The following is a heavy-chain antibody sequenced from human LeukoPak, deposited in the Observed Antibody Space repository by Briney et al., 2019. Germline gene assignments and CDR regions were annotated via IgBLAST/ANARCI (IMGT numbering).Heavy chain of an antibody. Sequence: PGGSLRLSCAASGFTFSSYGMHRVRQAPGKGLEWVAVIWYDGSNKYYADSVKGRFTISRDNSKNTLYLQMNSLRAEDTAVYYCARSKNSVVPTAQDYWGQGTLVTVSS. J-gene: IGHJ4*02. D-gene: IGHD2-2*01. V-gene: IGHV3-33*01. CDR2: IWYDGSNK. CDR3: ARSKNSVVPTAQDY. CDR1: GFTFSSYG.